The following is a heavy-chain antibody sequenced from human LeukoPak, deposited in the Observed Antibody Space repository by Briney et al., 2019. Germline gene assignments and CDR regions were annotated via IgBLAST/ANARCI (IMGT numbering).Heavy chain of an antibody. D-gene: IGHD6-13*01. J-gene: IGHJ4*02. V-gene: IGHV3-23*01. Sequence: GGSLGLSCAASGLTFSTFAMSWVRQAPGKGLEWVSAISGSGARTYYADSVKGRFTISRENSKNTLYLQMNSLRAEDTAVYYCARGSGYSSSWNDYWGQGTLVTVSS. CDR1: GLTFSTFA. CDR2: ISGSGART. CDR3: ARGSGYSSSWNDY.